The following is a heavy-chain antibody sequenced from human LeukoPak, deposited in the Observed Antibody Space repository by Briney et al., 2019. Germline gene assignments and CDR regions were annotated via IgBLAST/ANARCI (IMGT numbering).Heavy chain of an antibody. Sequence: GASVKVSCKASGYAFTSYGISWVRQAPGQGLEWMGWISAYNGNTNYAQKLQGRVTMTTDTSTSTAYMELRSLRSDDTAVYYCARPLCSGGSCYRKRLKMYYFDYWGQGTLVTVSS. D-gene: IGHD2-15*01. V-gene: IGHV1-18*01. CDR1: GYAFTSYG. J-gene: IGHJ4*02. CDR2: ISAYNGNT. CDR3: ARPLCSGGSCYRKRLKMYYFDY.